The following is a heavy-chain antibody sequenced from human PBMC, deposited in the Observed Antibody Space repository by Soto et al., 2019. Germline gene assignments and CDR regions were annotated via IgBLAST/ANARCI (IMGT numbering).Heavy chain of an antibody. CDR3: ARDYYYDSRSSSVNWFDP. V-gene: IGHV3-74*01. D-gene: IGHD3-22*01. J-gene: IGHJ5*02. CDR1: EFTFSKYW. Sequence: PGGSLRLSCVASEFTFSKYWMDWVRQAPGKXLVWVSRINMDGTKTAYADSVKGRFTVSRDNANNTLYLQMNSLGVEDTAVYYCARDYYYDSRSSSVNWFDPWGQGTLVTVSS. CDR2: INMDGTKT.